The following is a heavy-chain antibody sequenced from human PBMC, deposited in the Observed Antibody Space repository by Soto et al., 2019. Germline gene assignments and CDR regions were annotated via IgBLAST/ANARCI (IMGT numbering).Heavy chain of an antibody. D-gene: IGHD6-6*01. V-gene: IGHV3-21*01. CDR3: ARVALLSPIAARPFSSTDDY. CDR2: ISSSSSYI. J-gene: IGHJ4*02. Sequence: PGRSLRLPCAASGFTFSSYSMNWLRQAPGKGLEWVSSISSSSSYIYYADSVKGRFTISRDNAKNSLYLQMNSLRAEDTAVYYCARVALLSPIAARPFSSTDDYWGQGTLVTVSS. CDR1: GFTFSSYS.